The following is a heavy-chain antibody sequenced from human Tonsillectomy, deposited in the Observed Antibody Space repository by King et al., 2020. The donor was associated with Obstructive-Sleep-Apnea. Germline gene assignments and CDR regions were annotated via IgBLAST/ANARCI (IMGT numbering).Heavy chain of an antibody. CDR3: ASNPTGY. Sequence: QLQESGPGLVKPSETLSLTCPVSGGSISSYYWSWIRQPPGKGLEWIGYIYYSGSTNYNPSLKSRVTISVDTSKNQFSLKLSSVTAADTAVYYCASNPTGYWGQGTLVTVSS. J-gene: IGHJ4*02. V-gene: IGHV4-59*08. CDR1: GGSISSYY. CDR2: IYYSGST. D-gene: IGHD1-1*01.